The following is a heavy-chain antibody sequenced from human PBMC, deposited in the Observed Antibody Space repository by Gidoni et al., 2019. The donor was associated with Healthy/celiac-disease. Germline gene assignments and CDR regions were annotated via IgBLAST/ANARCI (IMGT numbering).Heavy chain of an antibody. CDR1: GSTFADYA. J-gene: IGHJ4*02. CDR2: VSWNSGSI. D-gene: IGHD6-6*01. Sequence: EVQLVESGGGLVQPGRSLRLSCASSGSTFADYAMHWVRRAPGKGLEWVSGVSWNSGSIGYADSVKGRFTISRDNAKNSLYLQMNSLRTEDTALYYCAKDRYEQLVGREFDYWGQGTLVTVSS. V-gene: IGHV3-9*01. CDR3: AKDRYEQLVGREFDY.